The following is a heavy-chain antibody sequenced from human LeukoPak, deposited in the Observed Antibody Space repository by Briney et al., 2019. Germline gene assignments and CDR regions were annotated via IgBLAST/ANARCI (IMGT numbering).Heavy chain of an antibody. CDR1: GFTFSSYA. J-gene: IGHJ4*02. V-gene: IGHV3-23*01. CDR3: AKDRDGYNPDY. CDR2: ISGSGGNT. D-gene: IGHD5-24*01. Sequence: GGSLRLSCAASGFTFSSYAMTWVRQAPGKGLEWVSAISGSGGNTYYADSVKGRFTISRDNSENTLYMQMNCLGAEDTAIYYCAKDRDGYNPDYWGQGTLVTVSS.